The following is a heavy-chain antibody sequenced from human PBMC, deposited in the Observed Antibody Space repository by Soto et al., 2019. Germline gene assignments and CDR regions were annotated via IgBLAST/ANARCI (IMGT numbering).Heavy chain of an antibody. Sequence: EVQLVESGGGLVQPGGFLKLSCAASGFNHSGSVIYWVRQASGIGLEWVGSIRSRTIGYATAYAASVSSRFTISRDDANNTAYLHMDSMRTEDTAVYYCTRPGYSNYDSDYWGQGTLVTVSS. CDR3: TRPGYSNYDSDY. D-gene: IGHD5-12*01. CDR1: GFNHSGSV. CDR2: IRSRTIGYAT. V-gene: IGHV3-73*02. J-gene: IGHJ4*02.